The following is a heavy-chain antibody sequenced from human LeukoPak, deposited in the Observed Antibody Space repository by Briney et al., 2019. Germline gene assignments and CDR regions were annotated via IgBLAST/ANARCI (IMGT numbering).Heavy chain of an antibody. CDR2: ISYDGSNK. Sequence: PGGSLRLSCSASGFAFNSYAIHWVRQAPGKGLEWVAVISYDGSNKYYADSVKGRFTISRDNSKNTLYLQMNSLRAEDTAVYYCASNVPEDYWGQGTLVTVSS. D-gene: IGHD2-2*01. J-gene: IGHJ4*02. CDR1: GFAFNSYA. CDR3: ASNVPEDY. V-gene: IGHV3-30-3*01.